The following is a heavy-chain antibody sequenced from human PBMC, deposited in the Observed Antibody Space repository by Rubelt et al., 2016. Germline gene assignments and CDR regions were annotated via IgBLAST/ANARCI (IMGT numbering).Heavy chain of an antibody. D-gene: IGHD4-17*01. Sequence: QVQLQESGPGQVKPSETLSLTCTVSGGSISSYYWSWIRQPPGKGLEWIGYIYYSGSTNYNPSLKSRVTIAVDTSKNQFSLKLSSVTAADTAVYYCARQKTVTTHDYWGQGTLVTVSS. CDR1: GGSISSYY. CDR3: ARQKTVTTHDY. V-gene: IGHV4-59*08. CDR2: IYYSGST. J-gene: IGHJ4*02.